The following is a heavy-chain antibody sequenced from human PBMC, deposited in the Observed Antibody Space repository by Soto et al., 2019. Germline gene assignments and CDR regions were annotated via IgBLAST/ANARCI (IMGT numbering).Heavy chain of an antibody. V-gene: IGHV3-30*02. Sequence: DSVKGRFTISRDNSKNTVYVQMNSLRAEDTAVYFCAKGLDSSGWHPASYGMDVWGQGTTVTVSS. D-gene: IGHD6-19*01. CDR3: AKGLDSSGWHPASYGMDV. J-gene: IGHJ6*02.